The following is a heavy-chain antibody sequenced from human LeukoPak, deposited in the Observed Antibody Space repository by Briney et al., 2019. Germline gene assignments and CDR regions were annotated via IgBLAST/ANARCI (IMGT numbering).Heavy chain of an antibody. CDR3: ARDMVAMRPNKWFDP. CDR2: MYSSGSP. V-gene: IGHV4-4*07. D-gene: IGHD5-12*01. Sequence: PSETLSLTCNVSGGSISDYYWHWIRQPAGKGLEWIGFMYSSGSPYYNPSLRSRVTLSVDTSKNQFFLKLKSVTAADTAVYYCARDMVAMRPNKWFDPRGQGVLVTVSS. J-gene: IGHJ5*02. CDR1: GGSISDYY.